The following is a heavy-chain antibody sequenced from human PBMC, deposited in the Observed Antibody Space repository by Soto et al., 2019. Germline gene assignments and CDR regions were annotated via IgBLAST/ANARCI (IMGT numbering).Heavy chain of an antibody. CDR2: IWYDGSNK. J-gene: IGHJ6*02. CDR3: ARDHRDYRRYYYYYGMDV. CDR1: GFTFSSYG. D-gene: IGHD1-26*01. V-gene: IGHV3-33*01. Sequence: GGSLRLSCAASGFTFSSYGMHWVRQAPGKGLEWVAVIWYDGSNKYYADSVKGRFTISRDNSKNTLYLQMNSLRAEDTAVYYCARDHRDYRRYYYYYGMDVWGQGTTVTVSS.